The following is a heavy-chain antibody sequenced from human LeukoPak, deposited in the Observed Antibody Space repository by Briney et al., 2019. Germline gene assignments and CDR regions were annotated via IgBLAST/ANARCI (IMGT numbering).Heavy chain of an antibody. CDR1: GGSISSYY. CDR3: TRLISSKVPAAMSGGANWFDP. D-gene: IGHD2-2*01. V-gene: IGHV4-59*12. Sequence: PSETLSLTCTVSGGSISSYYWSWIRQPPGKGLEWIGYIYYSGSTNYNPSLKSRVTISVDTSKNQFSLKLSSVTAADTAVYYCTRLISSKVPAAMSGGANWFDPWGQGTLVTVSS. CDR2: IYYSGST. J-gene: IGHJ5*02.